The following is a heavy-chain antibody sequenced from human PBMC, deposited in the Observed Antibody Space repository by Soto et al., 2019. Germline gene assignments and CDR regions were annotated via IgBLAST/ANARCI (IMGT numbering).Heavy chain of an antibody. D-gene: IGHD3-22*01. V-gene: IGHV1-69*01. J-gene: IGHJ4*02. CDR2: IIPIFRSA. CDR3: ARDRYYDGVGYRYESAY. CDR1: GGDFINYG. Sequence: QVQLVQSGAEVKKPGSSVKASCKASGGDFINYGISWVRQAPGQGLEWMGGIIPIFRSANYAQKFQGRVTIAADESTTTAYMELTTLTSEDTAVYYCARDRYYDGVGYRYESAYWGQGTLVTVSS.